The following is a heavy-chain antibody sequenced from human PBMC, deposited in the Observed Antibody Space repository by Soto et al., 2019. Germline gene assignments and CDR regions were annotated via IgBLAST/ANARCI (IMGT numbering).Heavy chain of an antibody. V-gene: IGHV3-23*01. CDR2: ISGSGGST. CDR3: GRDIGYCSGGSCYRRGAFNI. CDR1: GFTFSSYA. Sequence: GGSLRLSCAASGFTFSSYAMSWVRQAPGKGLEWVSAISGSGGSTYYADSVKGRFTISRDNSKNTLYLQMNSLRAEDTAVYYCGRDIGYCSGGSCYRRGAFNIGGKGKMVT. J-gene: IGHJ3*02. D-gene: IGHD2-15*01.